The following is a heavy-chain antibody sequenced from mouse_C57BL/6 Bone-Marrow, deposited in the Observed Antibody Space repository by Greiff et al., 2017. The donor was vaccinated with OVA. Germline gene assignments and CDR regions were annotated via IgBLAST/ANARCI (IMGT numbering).Heavy chain of an antibody. CDR3: ARHPFRRYWYFDV. Sequence: EVKLVESGGGLVQPGGSLKLSCAASGFTFSDYYMYWVRQTPEKRLEWVAYISNGGGSTYYPDTVKGRFTISRDNAKNSLYLQMSRLKSEDTAMYYCARHPFRRYWYFDVWGTGTTVTVSS. J-gene: IGHJ1*03. CDR2: ISNGGGST. CDR1: GFTFSDYY. V-gene: IGHV5-12*01.